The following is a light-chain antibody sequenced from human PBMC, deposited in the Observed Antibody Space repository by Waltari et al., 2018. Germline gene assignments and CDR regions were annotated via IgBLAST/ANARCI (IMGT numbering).Light chain of an antibody. Sequence: QSALPQPASVSGSPGQSNTISCTGTSNAVGGSTYVSWYQPHPGKAPKLMIYDVSNRPSGVSNRFSGSKSGNTASLTISGLQAEDEADYYCSSYTSSLTLVFGGGTKLTVL. CDR3: SSYTSSLTLV. CDR2: DVS. CDR1: SNAVGGSTY. V-gene: IGLV2-14*03. J-gene: IGLJ3*02.